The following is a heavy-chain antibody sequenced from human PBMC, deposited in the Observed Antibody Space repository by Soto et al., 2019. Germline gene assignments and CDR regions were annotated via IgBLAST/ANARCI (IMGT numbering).Heavy chain of an antibody. CDR3: ARGMVGATGFDY. CDR1: GFTFSSYS. J-gene: IGHJ4*02. V-gene: IGHV3-21*01. Sequence: EVQLVESGGGLVKPGGSLRLSCAASGFTFSSYSMNWVRQAPGKGLEWVSSISSSSSYIYYADSVKGRFTISRDNAKNSLYLQMNSLRAEDTAVYYCARGMVGATGFDYWGQGTLVTVSS. D-gene: IGHD1-26*01. CDR2: ISSSSSYI.